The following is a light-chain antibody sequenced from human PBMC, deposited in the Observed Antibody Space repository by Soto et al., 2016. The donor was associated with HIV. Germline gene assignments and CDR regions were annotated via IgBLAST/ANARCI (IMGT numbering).Light chain of an antibody. CDR1: KLWEKY. Sequence: SYELIQAPSVSVSPGQTVSITCSGDKLWEKYVSWYQQKPGQSPVLVIYQDAMRPSGIPERFSGSNSGNTATLTISGTQTMDEADYYCQAWDSSTGVFGGGTELTVL. J-gene: IGLJ2*01. CDR2: QDA. V-gene: IGLV3-1*01. CDR3: QAWDSSTGV.